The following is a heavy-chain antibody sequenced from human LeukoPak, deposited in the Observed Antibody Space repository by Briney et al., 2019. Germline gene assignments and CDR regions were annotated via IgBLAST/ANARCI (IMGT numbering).Heavy chain of an antibody. Sequence: GGSLRLSCVGAGFTFSNYAMTWVRQAPGKGLGWVSGISGSGDGTYYADSVKGRFTISRDNSKNTLYLQMNSLTDDDSAVYYCAKDRIPVAGRQDIWDYWGQGTLVTVSP. V-gene: IGHV3-23*01. J-gene: IGHJ4*02. CDR2: ISGSGDGT. D-gene: IGHD6-19*01. CDR1: GFTFSNYA. CDR3: AKDRIPVAGRQDIWDY.